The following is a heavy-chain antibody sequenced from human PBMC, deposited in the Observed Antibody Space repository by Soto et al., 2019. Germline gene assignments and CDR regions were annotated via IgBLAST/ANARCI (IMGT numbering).Heavy chain of an antibody. CDR2: ISYDGSNK. J-gene: IGHJ4*02. V-gene: IGHV3-30-3*01. Sequence: LRLSFAASGFTFSSYAMHWVRQAPGKGLEWVAVISYDGSNKYYADSVKGRFTISRDNSKNTLYLQMNSLRAEDTAVYYCARVGPRTVAGFDYWGQGTLVTVSS. CDR1: GFTFSSYA. CDR3: ARVGPRTVAGFDY. D-gene: IGHD6-19*01.